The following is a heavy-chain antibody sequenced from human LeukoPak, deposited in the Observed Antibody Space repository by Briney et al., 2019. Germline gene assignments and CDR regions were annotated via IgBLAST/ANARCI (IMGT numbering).Heavy chain of an antibody. Sequence: QAGGSLRLSCAASGFTFSGSAMHWVRQASGKGLEWVGRIRSKANSYATAYAASVKGRFTISRDDSKNTAYLQMNSLKTEDTAVYYCTTHPTASHYYDSSGSRDYWGQGTLVTVSS. V-gene: IGHV3-73*01. CDR1: GFTFSGSA. CDR2: IRSKANSYAT. J-gene: IGHJ4*02. CDR3: TTHPTASHYYDSSGSRDY. D-gene: IGHD3-22*01.